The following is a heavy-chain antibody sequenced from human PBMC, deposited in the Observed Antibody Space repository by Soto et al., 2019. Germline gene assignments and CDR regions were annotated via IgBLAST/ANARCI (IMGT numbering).Heavy chain of an antibody. CDR2: ISYDGSNK. V-gene: IGHV3-30*18. J-gene: IGHJ6*02. CDR3: AKGRYSIEFGYYGMAV. CDR1: GFTFSSYG. Sequence: GGSLRLSCAASGFTFSSYGMHWVRQAPGKGLEWVAVISYDGSNKYYADSVKGRFTISRDNSKNTLYLQMNSLRAEDTAVYYCAKGRYSIEFGYYGMAVWGQGASVTGSS. D-gene: IGHD4-4*01.